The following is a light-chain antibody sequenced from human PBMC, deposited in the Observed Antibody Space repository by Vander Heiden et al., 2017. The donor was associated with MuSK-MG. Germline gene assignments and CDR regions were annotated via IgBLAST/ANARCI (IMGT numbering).Light chain of an antibody. J-gene: IGKJ3*01. CDR1: QSVSSSY. Sequence: EIVLTQSPGTLSLSPGERATLSCRASQSVSSSYLAWYQQKPGQAPRLLIYGASSRATGIPDRFSGSGSGTDFTLTISRLEPEDFAVYYCQQDGSSPLTFGHWTKVDIK. CDR3: QQDGSSPLT. V-gene: IGKV3-20*01. CDR2: GAS.